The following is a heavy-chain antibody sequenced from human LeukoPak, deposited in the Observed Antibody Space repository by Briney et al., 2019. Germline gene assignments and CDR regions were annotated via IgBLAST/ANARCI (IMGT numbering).Heavy chain of an antibody. V-gene: IGHV3-30-3*01. J-gene: IGHJ4*02. D-gene: IGHD5-18*01. CDR2: ISYDGSNK. CDR3: ARDRGYSSFYYFDY. CDR1: GFTFSSYA. Sequence: GGSLRLSCAASGFTFSSYAMRWVRQAPGKGLEWVAVISYDGSNKYYADSVKGRFTISRDNSKNTLYLQMNSLRAEDTAVYYCARDRGYSSFYYFDYWGQGTLVTVSS.